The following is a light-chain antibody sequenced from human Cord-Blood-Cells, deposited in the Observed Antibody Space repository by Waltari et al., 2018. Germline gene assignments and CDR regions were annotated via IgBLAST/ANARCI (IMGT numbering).Light chain of an antibody. V-gene: IGLV1-36*01. CDR3: AAWDDSLNGVV. CDR1: SSHIGNNA. J-gene: IGLJ2*01. Sequence: QSVLTQPPSVSEAPRQRVTIPCSGSSSHIGNNAVTWYQQPPGKAPQLLIHYDDLLPSGVSDRFSGSKSGTSASLAISGLQSEDEADYYCAAWDDSLNGVVFGGGTKLTVL. CDR2: YDD.